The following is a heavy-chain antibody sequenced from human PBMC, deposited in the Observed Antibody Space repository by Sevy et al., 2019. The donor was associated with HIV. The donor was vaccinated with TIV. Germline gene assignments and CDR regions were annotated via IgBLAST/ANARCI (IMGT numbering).Heavy chain of an antibody. CDR2: ISSNGGST. D-gene: IGHD2-2*01. V-gene: IGHV3-64D*06. CDR1: GFTFSSYA. CDR3: VKGFGCSSTSCYEDYYGMDV. Sequence: GSLRLSCSASGFTFSSYAMHWVRQAPGKGLEYVSAISSNGGSTYYADSVKGRFTISRDNSKNTLYLQMSSLRAEDTAVYYCVKGFGCSSTSCYEDYYGMDVWGQGTTVTVSS. J-gene: IGHJ6*02.